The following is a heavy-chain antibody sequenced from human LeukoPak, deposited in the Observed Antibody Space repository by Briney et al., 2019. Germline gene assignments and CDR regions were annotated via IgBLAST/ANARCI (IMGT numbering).Heavy chain of an antibody. CDR2: IYYSGST. CDR1: GGSISSYY. J-gene: IGHJ4*02. V-gene: IGHV4-59*01. Sequence: PSETLSLTCTVSGGSISSYYWSWIRQPPGKGLEWIGYIYYSGSTNYNPSLKSRVTISVGTSKNQFSLKLSSVTAADTAVYYCARSTDFWSGYYTTDFDYWVQGTLVTVSS. D-gene: IGHD3-3*01. CDR3: ARSTDFWSGYYTTDFDY.